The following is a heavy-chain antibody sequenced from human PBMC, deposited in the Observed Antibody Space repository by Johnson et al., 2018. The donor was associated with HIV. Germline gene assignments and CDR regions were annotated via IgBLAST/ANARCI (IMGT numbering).Heavy chain of an antibody. Sequence: VQVVESGGGLVQPGGSLRLSCAASGFTFSSYAMSWVRQAPGKGLEWVSAISGSGGSTYYADSVKGRFTISRDNSKNTLYLQMNSLRAEDTAVFYCARDRAEYSTWLDAFDIWGQGTMVTVSS. CDR3: ARDRAEYSTWLDAFDI. CDR2: ISGSGGST. V-gene: IGHV3-23*04. J-gene: IGHJ3*02. D-gene: IGHD6-6*01. CDR1: GFTFSSYA.